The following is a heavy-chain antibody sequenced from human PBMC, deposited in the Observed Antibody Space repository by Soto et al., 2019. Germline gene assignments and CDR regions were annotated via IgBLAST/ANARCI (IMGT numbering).Heavy chain of an antibody. D-gene: IGHD1-7*01. V-gene: IGHV3-23*01. CDR3: AKDRRAGGNYGFYSDF. Sequence: EMQLLESGGGLVQPGGSLRLSCAASGFTFSSYGMTWVRQAPGKGLEWVSFSSATGAGTYFADSVKGRFTISRDNSKNTLYLQMRSLGADDTAVYYCAKDRRAGGNYGFYSDFWGQGALVIVSS. CDR2: SSATGAGT. CDR1: GFTFSSYG. J-gene: IGHJ4*02.